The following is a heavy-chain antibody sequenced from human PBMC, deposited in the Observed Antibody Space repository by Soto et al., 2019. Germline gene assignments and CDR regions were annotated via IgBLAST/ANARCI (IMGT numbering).Heavy chain of an antibody. CDR3: ARRAETNGWNGFGADKYYFDF. D-gene: IGHD1-1*01. J-gene: IGHJ4*02. CDR2: MNPNTGNS. V-gene: IGHV1-8*01. Sequence: QVPLVQSGAEVRKPGASVKVSCEASGYTFTSYDIYWVRQATGQGLEWMGWMNPNTGNSAYAQKFQGRVTVTSDTSINTVHLELSSLSSEDTAVYYCARRAETNGWNGFGADKYYFDFWGQGTLVTVSS. CDR1: GYTFTSYD.